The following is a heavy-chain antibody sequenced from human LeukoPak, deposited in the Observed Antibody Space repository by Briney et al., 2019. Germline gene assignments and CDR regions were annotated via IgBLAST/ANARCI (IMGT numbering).Heavy chain of an antibody. J-gene: IGHJ6*02. D-gene: IGHD2-2*02. CDR2: ISAYNGNT. CDR1: GYTFTSYA. CDR3: ARDLEFPIVVVPAAILGYYYYYGMDV. Sequence: ASVKVSCKASGYTFTSYAMHWVRQAPGQGLEWMGWISAYNGNTNYAQKLQGRVTMTTDTSTSTAYMELRSLRSDDTAVYYCARDLEFPIVVVPAAILGYYYYYGMDVWGQGTTVTVSS. V-gene: IGHV1-18*01.